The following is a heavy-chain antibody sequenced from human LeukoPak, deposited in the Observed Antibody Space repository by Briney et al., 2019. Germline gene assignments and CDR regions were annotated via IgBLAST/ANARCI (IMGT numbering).Heavy chain of an antibody. Sequence: SETLSLTCTVSGGSISSGSYYWRWLRQPAGKGLEWIGRIYTSGSTNYNPSLKSRVTISVDTSKNQSSLKLSSVTAADTAVYYCARDSGSSWYGVGMDVWGKGTTVTISS. CDR3: ARDSGSSWYGVGMDV. V-gene: IGHV4-61*02. J-gene: IGHJ6*03. D-gene: IGHD6-13*01. CDR2: IYTSGST. CDR1: GGSISSGSYY.